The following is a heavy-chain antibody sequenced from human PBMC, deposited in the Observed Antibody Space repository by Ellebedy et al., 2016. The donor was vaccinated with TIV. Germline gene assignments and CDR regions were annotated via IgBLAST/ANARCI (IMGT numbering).Heavy chain of an antibody. V-gene: IGHV3-15*05. CDR2: IRSKNDGGTT. Sequence: GESLKISCAASGFTFDFAWMNWVRQAPGKGLEWVGRIRSKNDGGTTDYAAAVRGRFTISRDDSKNTVFLQMRSLETDDSAVYFCTTGDSGNYDKYYPDLDVWGLGTTVTVSS. D-gene: IGHD1-26*01. J-gene: IGHJ6*02. CDR3: TTGDSGNYDKYYPDLDV. CDR1: GFTFDFAW.